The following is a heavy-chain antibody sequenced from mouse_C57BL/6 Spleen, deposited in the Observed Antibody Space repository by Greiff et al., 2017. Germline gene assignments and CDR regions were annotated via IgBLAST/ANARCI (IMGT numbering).Heavy chain of an antibody. J-gene: IGHJ4*01. CDR2: INPSNGGT. CDR1: GYTFTSYW. CDR3: ARDDYDEICAMDY. D-gene: IGHD2-4*01. Sequence: QVQLQQPGTELVKPGASVKLSCKASGYTFTSYWMHWVKQRPGQGLEWIGNINPSNGGTNYNEKFKSKATLTVDKSSSTAYMQRSSLTSEDAAVYYCARDDYDEICAMDYWGQGTSVTVSS. V-gene: IGHV1-53*01.